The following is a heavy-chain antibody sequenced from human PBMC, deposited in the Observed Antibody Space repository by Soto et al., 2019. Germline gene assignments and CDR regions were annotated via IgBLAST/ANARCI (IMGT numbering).Heavy chain of an antibody. CDR1: GFTFSSYG. V-gene: IGHV3-23*01. J-gene: IGHJ4*02. Sequence: GGSLRLSCAASGFTFSSYGMHWVRQAPGKGLEWVSAISGSGGSTYYADSVKGRFTISRDNSKNTLYLQMNSLRAEDTAVYYCAKSPNDYRFDYWGQGTLVIVSS. D-gene: IGHD4-17*01. CDR3: AKSPNDYRFDY. CDR2: ISGSGGST.